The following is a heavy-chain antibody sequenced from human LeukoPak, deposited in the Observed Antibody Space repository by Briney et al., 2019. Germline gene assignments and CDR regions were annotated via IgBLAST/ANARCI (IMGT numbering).Heavy chain of an antibody. D-gene: IGHD3-22*01. Sequence: SETLSLTCTVSGGSISSSSYYWGWIRQPPGKGLEWIGSIYYSGSTYYSPSLKSRVTISVDTSKNQFSLKLSSVTAADTAVYYCARQCYDSSGYYVLDYWGQGTLVTVSS. V-gene: IGHV4-39*01. J-gene: IGHJ4*02. CDR3: ARQCYDSSGYYVLDY. CDR1: GGSISSSSYY. CDR2: IYYSGST.